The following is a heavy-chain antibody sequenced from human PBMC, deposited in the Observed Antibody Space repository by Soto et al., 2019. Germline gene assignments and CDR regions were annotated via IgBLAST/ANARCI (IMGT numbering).Heavy chain of an antibody. J-gene: IGHJ6*02. CDR1: GYTFTSYG. V-gene: IGHV1-18*01. Sequence: ASVKVSCKASGYTFTSYGISWVRQAPGQGLEWMGWISAYNGNTNYAQKLQGRVTMTRDTSTSTVYMELSSLRSEDTAVYYCARDLTTVTTYRFNYYYYGMDVWGQGTTVTVSS. CDR2: ISAYNGNT. CDR3: ARDLTTVTTYRFNYYYYGMDV. D-gene: IGHD4-17*01.